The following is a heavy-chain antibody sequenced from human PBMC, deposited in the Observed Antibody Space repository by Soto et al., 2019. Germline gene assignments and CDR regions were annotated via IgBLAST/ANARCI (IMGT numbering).Heavy chain of an antibody. CDR3: AKASFTYYYDSSGYYYGTPFDY. D-gene: IGHD3-22*01. J-gene: IGHJ4*02. CDR1: GFTFSSYA. V-gene: IGHV3-23*01. CDR2: ISGSGGST. Sequence: GGSLRLSCAASGFTFSSYAMSWVRQAPGKGLEWVSAISGSGGSTYYADSVKGRFTISRDNSKNTLYLQMNSLRAEDTAVYYCAKASFTYYYDSSGYYYGTPFDYWGQGTLVTVSS.